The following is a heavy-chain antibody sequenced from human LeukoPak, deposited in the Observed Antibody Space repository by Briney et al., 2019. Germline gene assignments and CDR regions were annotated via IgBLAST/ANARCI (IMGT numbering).Heavy chain of an antibody. CDR2: IIPIFGTA. CDR1: GGTFSSYA. V-gene: IGHV1-69*01. CDR3: ARPLGYCSSTSCPFDY. D-gene: IGHD2-2*01. J-gene: IGHJ4*02. Sequence: SVKVSCKASGGTFSSYAISWVRQAPGQGLERMGGIIPIFGTANYAQKFQGGVTITADESTSTAYMELSSLRSEDTAVYYCARPLGYCSSTSCPFDYWGQGTLVTVSS.